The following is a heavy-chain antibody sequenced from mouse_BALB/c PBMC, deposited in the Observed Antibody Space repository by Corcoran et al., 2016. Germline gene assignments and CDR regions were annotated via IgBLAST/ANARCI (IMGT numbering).Heavy chain of an antibody. CDR3: ARESYAMDY. V-gene: IGHV9-3-1*01. Sequence: QIQLVQSGPELKKPGETVKISCKASGYTFTNNGMNWAKQAPGKGLKWMGWINTYTGESTYADDFKGRFAFSLETSASTAYLQIKNLKNEDTATYFCARESYAMDYWGQGTSVTVSS. CDR1: GYTFTNNG. CDR2: INTYTGES. J-gene: IGHJ4*01.